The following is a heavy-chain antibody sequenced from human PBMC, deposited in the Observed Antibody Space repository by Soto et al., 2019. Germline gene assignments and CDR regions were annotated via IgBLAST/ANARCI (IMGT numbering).Heavy chain of an antibody. CDR1: GYTFTGYY. V-gene: IGHV1-2*04. D-gene: IGHD3-3*01. Sequence: GASVKVSCKASGYTFTGYYMHWVRQAPGQGLEWMGWINPNSGGTNYSQKFQGWVTMTRDTSISTAYMELSSLRSDDTAVYYCATYYDFWRGPFDLWGQGTLVTVSS. CDR3: ATYYDFWRGPFDL. CDR2: INPNSGGT. J-gene: IGHJ5*02.